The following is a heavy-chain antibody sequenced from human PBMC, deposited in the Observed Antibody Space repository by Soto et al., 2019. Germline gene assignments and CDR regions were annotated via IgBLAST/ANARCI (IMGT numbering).Heavy chain of an antibody. CDR1: GFIFSSYG. J-gene: IGHJ4*02. V-gene: IGHV3-33*08. D-gene: IGHD6-6*01. Sequence: PGGSLRLSCAASGFIFSSYGMHWVRQAPGKGLEWVAVIWYNGSNKYHADSVKGRLTISRDNSKNMLYLQMNSLRVEDTAVYYCAGGDIAARQTYVDYWGRGTLVTVSS. CDR3: AGGDIAARQTYVDY. CDR2: IWYNGSNK.